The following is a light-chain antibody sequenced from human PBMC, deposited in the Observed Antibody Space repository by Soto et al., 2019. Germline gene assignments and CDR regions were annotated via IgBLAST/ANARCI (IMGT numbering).Light chain of an antibody. CDR1: RNVGSK. CDR3: QQYDDWPWT. J-gene: IGKJ1*01. Sequence: EVVLTQSPATLSLSPVERATLSCRASRNVGSKLAWYMQKPGQSPRLLISGASTRAADFPARFSGSGSGTESILTISSLQSEDFAFYYCQQYDDWPWTFGQGTKVDIK. V-gene: IGKV3-15*01. CDR2: GAS.